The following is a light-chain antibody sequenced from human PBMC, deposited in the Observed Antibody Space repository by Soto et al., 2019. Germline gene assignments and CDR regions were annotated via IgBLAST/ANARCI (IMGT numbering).Light chain of an antibody. CDR2: TAS. J-gene: IGKJ4*01. Sequence: DIQMTQSPSSLSASVGDSVTITCRASQGINKFLSWFQQKPGTAPKSLISTASRLQSGVPSRFSGRGSGTHFTLTINHLQPEDVATYYCQKYESFPLTFGGGTRVEIK. CDR1: QGINKF. CDR3: QKYESFPLT. V-gene: IGKV1-16*01.